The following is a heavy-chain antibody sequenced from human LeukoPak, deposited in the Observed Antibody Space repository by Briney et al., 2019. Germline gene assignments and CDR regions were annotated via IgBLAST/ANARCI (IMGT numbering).Heavy chain of an antibody. J-gene: IGHJ4*02. CDR3: AKTVGALDY. CDR1: GFTFSSYV. CDR2: ITGSGDTA. Sequence: GGSLRLSCAASGFTFSSYVMTWVRQAPGKGLEWVSGITGSGDTAHYADSVKGRFTMSRDNSKNTVYLQMNSLRAEDTAVYYCAKTVGALDYWGQGALVTVSS. D-gene: IGHD1-26*01. V-gene: IGHV3-23*01.